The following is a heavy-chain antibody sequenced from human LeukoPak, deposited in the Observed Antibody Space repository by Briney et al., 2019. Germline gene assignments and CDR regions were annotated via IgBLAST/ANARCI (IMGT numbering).Heavy chain of an antibody. CDR3: GREGLGELSLDY. CDR1: GYTFTSYD. CDR2: ISTYNGDT. V-gene: IGHV1-18*01. D-gene: IGHD3-16*01. J-gene: IGHJ4*02. Sequence: ASVKVSCKASGYTFTSYDINWVRQAPGQGLEWMGWISTYNGDTNYAQNLQGRVTMTTDTSTSTAYMELRSLRSDDTAVYYCGREGLGELSLDYWGQGTLVTVSS.